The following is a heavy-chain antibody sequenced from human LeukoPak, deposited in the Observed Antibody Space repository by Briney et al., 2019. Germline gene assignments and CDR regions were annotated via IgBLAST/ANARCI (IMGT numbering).Heavy chain of an antibody. CDR2: ISGSGGST. V-gene: IGHV3-23*01. CDR3: AKDRVAVAGYFDY. CDR1: GFTFSSYA. D-gene: IGHD6-19*01. Sequence: HPGGSLRLSCAASGFTFSSYAMSWVRQAPGKGLEWVSAISGSGGSTYYADSVKGRFTIYRDNSKNTLYLQMNSLRAEDTAVYYCAKDRVAVAGYFDYWGQGTLVTVSS. J-gene: IGHJ4*02.